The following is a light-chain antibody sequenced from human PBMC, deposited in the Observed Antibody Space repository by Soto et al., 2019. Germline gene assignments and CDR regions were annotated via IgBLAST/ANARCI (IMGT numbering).Light chain of an antibody. V-gene: IGLV4-60*03. CDR3: ETWDSNTRI. Sequence: QPVLTQSSSASASLGSSVRLTCTLSSGHSSYIIAWHQQQPGKAPRYLMKVEGSGRYNKGSGVLDRFSGSSSGADRYLTISNLQSEDEADYYCETWDSNTRIFGGGTQLTVL. CDR1: SGHSSYI. CDR2: VEGSGRY. J-gene: IGLJ2*01.